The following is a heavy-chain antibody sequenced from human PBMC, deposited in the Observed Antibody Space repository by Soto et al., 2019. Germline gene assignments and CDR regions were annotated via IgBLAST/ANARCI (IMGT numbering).Heavy chain of an antibody. CDR2: MNPNTGNT. CDR1: GDSFTKYD. CDR3: ARRKERSGPHYFDY. V-gene: IGHV1-8*01. Sequence: QVQLVQSGAEVKKPGASVKVSCKASGDSFTKYDIHWVRQATGQGLEWMGWMNPNTGNTGFAQKFRGRVTLTRNTAISTAYMELRSLRSDDTAVYFCARRKERSGPHYFDYWGQGTLVTVSS. J-gene: IGHJ4*02. D-gene: IGHD6-25*01.